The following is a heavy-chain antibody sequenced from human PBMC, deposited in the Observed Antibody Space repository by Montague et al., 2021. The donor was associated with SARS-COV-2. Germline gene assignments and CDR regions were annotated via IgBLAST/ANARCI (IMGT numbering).Heavy chain of an antibody. V-gene: IGHV4-59*12. CDR1: GGSITPYC. D-gene: IGHD3-3*01. CDR2: TSYSGST. CDR3: ARWGEYYDSPCYYYALDF. J-gene: IGHJ6*02. Sequence: SETLSLTCTVSGGSITPYCWSWIRQSPGKGLECIGYTSYSGSTDYNPSLKSRVTISIDTSKNQFSLKLSSVTAADTAVYYCARWGEYYDSPCYYYALDFWGQGTTVTVSS.